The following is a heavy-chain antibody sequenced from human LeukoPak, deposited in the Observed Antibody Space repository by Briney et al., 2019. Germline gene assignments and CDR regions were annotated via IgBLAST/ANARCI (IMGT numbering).Heavy chain of an antibody. D-gene: IGHD3-22*01. J-gene: IGHJ3*02. CDR1: GFSLSTSGVG. Sequence: SGPKLVNYTQTLTLTCTFSGFSLSTSGVGVGWIRQPPGKALEGLAPTSWDDHKRYSSSLNSRLNITKNTSKNQVVLTMTNMDPVDTATYYCAHRVFTYYYDSSGPERGAFDIWGQGTMVTVSS. CDR3: AHRVFTYYYDSSGPERGAFDI. CDR2: TSWDDHK. V-gene: IGHV2-5*02.